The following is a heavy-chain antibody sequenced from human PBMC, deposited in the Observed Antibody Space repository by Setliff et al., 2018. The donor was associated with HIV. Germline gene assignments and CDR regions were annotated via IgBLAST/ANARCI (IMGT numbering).Heavy chain of an antibody. CDR3: ARASGGNSVENGFDI. CDR1: GGTFRGFG. V-gene: IGHV1-18*01. D-gene: IGHD1-26*01. Sequence: ASVKVSCKASGGTFRGFGISWVVQAPGQGLEWMGWISNYNGNTNYAQKFHGRVTMTTDTSTRTAYMEMRGLTYDDTAVYYCARASGGNSVENGFDIWGQGTMVTVSS. CDR2: ISNYNGNT. J-gene: IGHJ3*02.